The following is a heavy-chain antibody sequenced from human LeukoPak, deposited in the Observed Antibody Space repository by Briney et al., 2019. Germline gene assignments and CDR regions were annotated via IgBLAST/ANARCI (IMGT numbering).Heavy chain of an antibody. CDR3: AKRDGMYTSGSYYFDF. D-gene: IGHD6-19*01. J-gene: IGHJ4*02. CDR1: GFTFSNYG. Sequence: GGSLRLSCAASGFTFSNYGMHWVREAPGKGLEWVAFIRYDGNTKYCVDSVKGRFTISRDNYKNTLHLQMNSLRPEDTAIYYCAKRDGMYTSGSYYFDFWGQGTLVTVSS. CDR2: IRYDGNTK. V-gene: IGHV3-30*02.